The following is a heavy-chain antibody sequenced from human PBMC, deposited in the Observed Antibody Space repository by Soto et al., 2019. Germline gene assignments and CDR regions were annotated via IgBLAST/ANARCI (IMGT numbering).Heavy chain of an antibody. CDR3: ARGENTETSDGGYFNCMDG. CDR1: GALTIIYY. CDR2: IYYSGST. D-gene: IGHD4-17*01. Sequence: RLSLTSTVVGALTIIYYGACIRQPPGRVMEWIGYIYYSGSTSYNPYLKSRGTISLDTSKNQFSLKLSSVTAADTAVYYCARGENTETSDGGYFNCMDGWGQGTTVTVSS. J-gene: IGHJ6*02. V-gene: IGHV4-59*01.